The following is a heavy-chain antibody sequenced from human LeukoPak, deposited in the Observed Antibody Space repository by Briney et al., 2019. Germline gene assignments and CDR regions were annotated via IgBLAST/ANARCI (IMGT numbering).Heavy chain of an antibody. V-gene: IGHV3-21*01. CDR3: ARPSMMVSAFDI. D-gene: IGHD2-8*01. Sequence: PGGSLRLSCAASGFTFSSYSMNWVRQAPGKGLEWVSSISSSSSYIYYADSVKGRFTISRDNAKNSLYLQMNSLRAEDTAVYYCARPSMMVSAFDIWGQGTMVTVSS. J-gene: IGHJ3*02. CDR1: GFTFSSYS. CDR2: ISSSSSYI.